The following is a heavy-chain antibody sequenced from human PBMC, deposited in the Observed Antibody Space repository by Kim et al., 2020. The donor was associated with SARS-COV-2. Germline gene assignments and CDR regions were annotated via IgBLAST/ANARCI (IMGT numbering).Heavy chain of an antibody. D-gene: IGHD6-25*01. V-gene: IGHV4-39*01. Sequence: SETLSLTCNVSGGSISSSSFYWGWIRQPPGKGLEWIASSYYTGSTYYNPSLKSRIIISVDTSKNQFSLKLSSVTAADTAVYFCARPLFANALSSAFDLWGQGTLVTVSS. CDR1: GGSISSSSFY. J-gene: IGHJ4*02. CDR2: SYYTGST. CDR3: ARPLFANALSSAFDL.